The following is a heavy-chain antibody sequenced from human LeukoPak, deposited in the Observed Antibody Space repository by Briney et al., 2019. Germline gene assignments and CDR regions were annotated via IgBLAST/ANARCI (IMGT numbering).Heavy chain of an antibody. J-gene: IGHJ4*02. CDR2: ISGSGSTI. Sequence: GGSLRLSCAASGFTFRSYEMTWVRQAPGKGLEWVSYISGSGSTIYYTDSVKGRFTISRDNAKNSLYLQMNSLRAEDTAVYYCAGLLLDYWGQGTLVTVSS. D-gene: IGHD6-19*01. V-gene: IGHV3-48*03. CDR3: AGLLLDY. CDR1: GFTFRSYE.